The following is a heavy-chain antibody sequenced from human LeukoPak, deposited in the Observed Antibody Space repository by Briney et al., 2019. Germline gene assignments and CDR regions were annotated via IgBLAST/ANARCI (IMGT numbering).Heavy chain of an antibody. CDR1: GVSTSSSNYY. CDR3: ARLGAGPTYYDFWSGYSSFYFDY. V-gene: IGHV4-39*01. D-gene: IGHD3-3*01. J-gene: IGHJ4*02. CDR2: IHYSGNT. Sequence: SETLSLTCTVSGVSTSSSNYYWGWIRQPPGKGLEWIGGIHYSGNTYYNPSLKSRVTISIDTSKNQFSLKLSSVTAADTAVYYCARLGAGPTYYDFWSGYSSFYFDYWGQGTLVTVSS.